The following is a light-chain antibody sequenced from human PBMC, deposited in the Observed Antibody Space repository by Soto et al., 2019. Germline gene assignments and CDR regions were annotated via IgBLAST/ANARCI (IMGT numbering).Light chain of an antibody. CDR3: CSYAGSYTGV. Sequence: QSALTQPRSVSGSPGQSVTISCTGTSSDVGGYNYVSWYQQHPDKAPKVMIYDVSKRPSGVPDRFSGSKSGNTASLTISGLQAEDEGDYYCCSYAGSYTGVFGGGTKLTVL. CDR1: SSDVGGYNY. V-gene: IGLV2-11*01. J-gene: IGLJ3*02. CDR2: DVS.